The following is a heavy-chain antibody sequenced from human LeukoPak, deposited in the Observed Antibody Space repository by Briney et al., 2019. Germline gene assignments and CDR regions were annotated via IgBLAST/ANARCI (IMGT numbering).Heavy chain of an antibody. CDR2: VWYDGNNK. Sequence: GGSLRLSCAASGFTFSEHYMHWVRQAPGKGPEWVAIVWYDGNNKYYADSVKGRFTISRDNSENTLYLQMNSLRAEDTALYYCARGDDGRSLDYWGQGTRVTVSS. D-gene: IGHD3-22*01. J-gene: IGHJ4*02. CDR1: GFTFSEHY. V-gene: IGHV3-33*04. CDR3: ARGDDGRSLDY.